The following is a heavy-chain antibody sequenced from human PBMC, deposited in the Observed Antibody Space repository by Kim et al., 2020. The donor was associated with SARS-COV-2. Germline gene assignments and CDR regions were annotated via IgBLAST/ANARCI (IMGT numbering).Heavy chain of an antibody. CDR2: IKSKTDGGTT. D-gene: IGHD3-10*01. J-gene: IGHJ4*02. V-gene: IGHV3-15*01. CDR3: TTAPDYYGSGKQLDY. CDR1: GFTFSNAW. Sequence: GGSLRLSCAASGFTFSNAWMSWVRQAPGKGLEWVGRIKSKTDGGTTDYAAPVKGRFTISRDDSKNTLYLQMNSLKTEDTAVYYCTTAPDYYGSGKQLDYWGQGTLVTVSS.